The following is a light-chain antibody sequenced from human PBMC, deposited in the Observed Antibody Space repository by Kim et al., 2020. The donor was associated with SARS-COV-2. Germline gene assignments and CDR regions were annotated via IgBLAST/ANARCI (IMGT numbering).Light chain of an antibody. J-gene: IGKJ1*01. V-gene: IGKV3-20*01. CDR1: QSVTSNY. Sequence: SPGERATLSCRASQSVTSNYLAWYQQRPGQAPSLLIYGASSRATGVPDRFSGSGSGTDFTLTISRLEPEDFALYYCQQYGNSQETFGQGTKVDIK. CDR3: QQYGNSQET. CDR2: GAS.